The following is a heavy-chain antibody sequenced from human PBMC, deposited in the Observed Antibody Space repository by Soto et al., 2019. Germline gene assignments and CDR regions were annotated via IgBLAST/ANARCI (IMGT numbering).Heavy chain of an antibody. Sequence: QVQLQESGPGLVKPSQTLSLTCTVSGGSIRSGGYYWSWIRQPPGKGLEWIGYIYYSGSTYYNPSLKSRFTISVDTSKNQFSLKLSSVTAADTAVYYCARSEMYSSRGDPFDYGGQRTLVTVSS. CDR3: ARSEMYSSRGDPFDY. CDR2: IYYSGST. D-gene: IGHD6-13*01. J-gene: IGHJ4*02. CDR1: GGSIRSGGYY. V-gene: IGHV4-31*03.